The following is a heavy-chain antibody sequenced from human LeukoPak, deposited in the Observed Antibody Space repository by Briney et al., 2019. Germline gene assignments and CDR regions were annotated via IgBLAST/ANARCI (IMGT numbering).Heavy chain of an antibody. V-gene: IGHV1-18*04. Sequence: GASVKLSCTASGYTFTSYGISWVRQAPGQGLEWMGWISAYNGNTNYAQKLQGRVTMTTDTSTSTAYMELRSLRSDDTAVYYCARDSITFGGVIVTLWGQGTMVTVSS. CDR3: ARDSITFGGVIVTL. J-gene: IGHJ3*01. CDR2: ISAYNGNT. D-gene: IGHD3-16*02. CDR1: GYTFTSYG.